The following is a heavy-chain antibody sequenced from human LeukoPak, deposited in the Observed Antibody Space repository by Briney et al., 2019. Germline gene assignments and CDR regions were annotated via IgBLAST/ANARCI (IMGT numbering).Heavy chain of an antibody. CDR2: INNDASYI. D-gene: IGHD6-19*01. J-gene: IGHJ4*02. V-gene: IGHV3-21*01. CDR3: AREEVAVAPFDY. CDR1: GFTFSTSA. Sequence: GGSLRLSCAASGFTFSTSAMNWVRQAPGKGLEWVSSINNDASYIYYADSVKGRFTISRDNAKNSLYLQMNSLRAEDTAVYYCAREEVAVAPFDYWGQGTLVTVSS.